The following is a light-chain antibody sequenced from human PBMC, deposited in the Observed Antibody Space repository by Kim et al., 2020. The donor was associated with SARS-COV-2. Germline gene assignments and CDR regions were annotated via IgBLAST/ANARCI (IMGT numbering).Light chain of an antibody. CDR2: DSS. Sequence: PGGKGTLTWGSNTGAGNRGHYPSRVQRKPSQGPRTLIYDSSHKHSWTPARFSGSLLGGNAALTLSGAQPEDEADYYCLLSYSGLVFFGGGTQLTVL. V-gene: IGLV7-46*01. CDR3: LLSYSGLVF. J-gene: IGLJ2*01. CDR1: TGAGNRGHY.